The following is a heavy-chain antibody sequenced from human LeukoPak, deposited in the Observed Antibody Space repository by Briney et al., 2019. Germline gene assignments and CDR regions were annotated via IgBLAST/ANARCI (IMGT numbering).Heavy chain of an antibody. J-gene: IGHJ6*02. CDR1: GYTFTSYY. Sequence: ASVKVSCKASGYTFTSYYVHWVRQAPGQGLEWMGIINPSGGSTDYAQKFQGRVTMTRGTSTSTVHMELSSLRSEDTAVYYCARDPPDYYGMDVWGQGTTVTVSS. V-gene: IGHV1-46*01. CDR2: INPSGGST. CDR3: ARDPPDYYGMDV.